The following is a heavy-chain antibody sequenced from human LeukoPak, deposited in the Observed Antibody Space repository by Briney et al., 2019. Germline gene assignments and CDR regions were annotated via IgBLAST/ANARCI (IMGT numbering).Heavy chain of an antibody. J-gene: IGHJ4*02. Sequence: PGGSLRLSCAASGFTFRSYAMSWVRQAPGKGLEWVSVISGSGGSTYYADSVKGRFTISRDNSKNTLYLQMNSLRAEDTAVYYCAKKPPYCSSTSCYYFDYWGQGTLVTVSS. CDR2: ISGSGGST. V-gene: IGHV3-23*01. CDR1: GFTFRSYA. D-gene: IGHD2-2*01. CDR3: AKKPPYCSSTSCYYFDY.